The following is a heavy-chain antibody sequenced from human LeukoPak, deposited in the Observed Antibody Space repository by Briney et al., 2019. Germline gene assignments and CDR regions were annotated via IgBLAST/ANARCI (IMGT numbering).Heavy chain of an antibody. CDR1: GFTVSTNY. Sequence: GGSLRLSCAASGFTVSTNYMSWVRQAPGKGLEWVSVIYSGDTRFYADSVRGKFTISGDNSKNTLYLQMNSLRAEDTAVYYCARDRSGTFDYWGQGTLVTVSS. CDR2: IYSGDTR. D-gene: IGHD2-15*01. CDR3: ARDRSGTFDY. J-gene: IGHJ4*02. V-gene: IGHV3-66*01.